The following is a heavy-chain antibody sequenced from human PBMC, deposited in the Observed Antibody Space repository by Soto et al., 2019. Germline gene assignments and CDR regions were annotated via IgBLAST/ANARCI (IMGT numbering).Heavy chain of an antibody. CDR2: IYYSGST. V-gene: IGHV4-59*08. Sequence: SETLSLTCTVSGGSISSYYCSWIRQPPGKGLEWIGYIYYSGSTNYNPSLKSRVTISVDTSKNQFSLKLSSVTAADTAVYYCARHNYGSASWGQGTLVTVSS. J-gene: IGHJ5*02. CDR1: GGSISSYY. D-gene: IGHD3-10*01. CDR3: ARHNYGSAS.